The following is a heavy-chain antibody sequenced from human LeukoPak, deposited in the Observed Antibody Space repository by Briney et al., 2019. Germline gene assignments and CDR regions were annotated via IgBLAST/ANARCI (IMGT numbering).Heavy chain of an antibody. CDR3: AKGSIVGAAIFDY. Sequence: GGSLRLSCAASGFTVSSNYMSWVRQAPGKGLEWVSVIYSGGSTYYADSVKGRFTISRDNSKNTLYLQMNSLRAEDMAVYYCAKGSIVGAAIFDYWGQGTLVTVSS. D-gene: IGHD1-26*01. J-gene: IGHJ4*02. V-gene: IGHV3-53*01. CDR1: GFTVSSNY. CDR2: IYSGGST.